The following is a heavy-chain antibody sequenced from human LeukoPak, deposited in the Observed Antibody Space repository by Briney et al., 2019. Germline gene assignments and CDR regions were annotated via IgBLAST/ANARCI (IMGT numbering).Heavy chain of an antibody. V-gene: IGHV1-18*01. Sequence: ASVKVSCKASGYTFTSYGISWVRQAPGQGLEWMGWISAYNGNTNYAQKLQGRVTMTTDTSTSTAYMELRSLRSDDTAVYYCAREPSSYGDYGPVGAFDIWGQGTMVTVSS. CDR3: AREPSSYGDYGPVGAFDI. CDR1: GYTFTSYG. J-gene: IGHJ3*02. CDR2: ISAYNGNT. D-gene: IGHD4-17*01.